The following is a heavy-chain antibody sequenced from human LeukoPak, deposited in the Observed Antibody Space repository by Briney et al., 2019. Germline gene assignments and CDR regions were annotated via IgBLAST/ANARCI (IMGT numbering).Heavy chain of an antibody. Sequence: SQTLSLTCTVSGGSISSGGYYWSWIRQHPGKGLEWIGYIYYSGSTYYNPSPKSRVTISVDTSKNQFSLKLSSVTAADTAVYYCARENYYTYYFDYWGQGTLVTVSS. CDR3: ARENYYTYYFDY. D-gene: IGHD3-22*01. J-gene: IGHJ4*02. CDR2: IYYSGST. CDR1: GGSISSGGYY. V-gene: IGHV4-31*03.